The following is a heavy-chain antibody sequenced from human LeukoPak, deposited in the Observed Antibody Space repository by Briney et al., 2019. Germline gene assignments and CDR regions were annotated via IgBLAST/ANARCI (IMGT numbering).Heavy chain of an antibody. J-gene: IGHJ4*02. Sequence: GASVKVSCTASGGTFSSYAISWVRQAPGQGLEWMGGIIPIFGTANFAQKFQGRVSITADESTSTAFMELSSLRSEDTAVYYCAREWGLESSGYYYAYWGQGTLVTVSS. CDR1: GGTFSSYA. V-gene: IGHV1-69*13. D-gene: IGHD3-22*01. CDR2: IIPIFGTA. CDR3: AREWGLESSGYYYAY.